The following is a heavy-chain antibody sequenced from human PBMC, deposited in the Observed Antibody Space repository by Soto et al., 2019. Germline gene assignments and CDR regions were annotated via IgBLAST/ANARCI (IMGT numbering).Heavy chain of an antibody. J-gene: IGHJ5*02. V-gene: IGHV1-69*12. Sequence: QVQLVQSGAEVKKPGSSVKVSCKASGGTFSSYAISWVRQAPGQGLEWMGGIIPIFGTANYAQKFQGRVTITAEESTSPAYMELSSLRSEDTDVYYCARVHQPLVDTILSWFDPWGQGTLVTVSS. CDR1: GGTFSSYA. CDR3: ARVHQPLVDTILSWFDP. CDR2: IIPIFGTA. D-gene: IGHD5-12*01.